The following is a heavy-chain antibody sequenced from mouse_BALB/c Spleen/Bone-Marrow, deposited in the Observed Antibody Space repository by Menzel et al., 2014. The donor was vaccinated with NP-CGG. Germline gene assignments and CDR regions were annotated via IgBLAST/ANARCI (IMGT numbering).Heavy chain of an antibody. CDR3: ARRGDRYDALFPH. V-gene: IGHV14-3*02. CDR1: GFNIKDSY. J-gene: IGHJ3*01. CDR2: IDPANGNT. D-gene: IGHD2-14*01. Sequence: VQLKESGAELVKPAASVRLSCTASGFNIKDSYMHRVEQRPEQGLEWIGRIDPANGNTKYGPKFQGKATIALDTSSNTAYLQLSSLTSEDTAVYFCARRGDRYDALFPHWPQGTLVPVSA.